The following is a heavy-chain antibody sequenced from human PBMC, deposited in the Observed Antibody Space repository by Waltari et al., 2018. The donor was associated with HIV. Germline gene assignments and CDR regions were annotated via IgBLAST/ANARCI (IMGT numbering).Heavy chain of an antibody. V-gene: IGHV3-66*02. CDR3: SRDGVREHYGMDV. CDR1: GFTVSSNY. J-gene: IGHJ6*02. D-gene: IGHD1-1*01. Sequence: EVQLAESGGGLVQPGGSLRLSCAASGFTVSSNYMSWVRQAPGKGLEWVSLIYSGGGTYYADSVKGRFTISRDNSKNTLYLQMNSLRTEDTAVYYCSRDGVREHYGMDVWGQGTTVTVSS. CDR2: IYSGGGT.